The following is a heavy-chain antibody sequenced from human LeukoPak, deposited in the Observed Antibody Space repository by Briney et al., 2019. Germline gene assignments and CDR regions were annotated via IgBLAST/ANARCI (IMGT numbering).Heavy chain of an antibody. J-gene: IGHJ4*02. CDR2: ISAYNGNT. CDR3: ARVSYDFYESDY. Sequence: ASVKVSCKASGYTFTSYGISWVRQAPGQGLEWMGWISAYNGNTNYAQKLQGRVTMSTDTSTSTAYMELRSLRSDDTAVYYCARVSYDFYESDYWGQGTLVTVSS. CDR1: GYTFTSYG. V-gene: IGHV1-18*01. D-gene: IGHD3-3*01.